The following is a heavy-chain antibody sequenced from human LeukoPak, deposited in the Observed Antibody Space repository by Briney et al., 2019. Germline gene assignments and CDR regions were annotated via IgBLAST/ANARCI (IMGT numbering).Heavy chain of an antibody. CDR1: GFTFSSYA. D-gene: IGHD3-22*01. CDR3: AREYCYDESWAFDI. CDR2: ISYDGSNK. V-gene: IGHV3-30-3*01. Sequence: GGSLRLSCAASGFTFSSYAMHWVRQAPGKGLEWVAVISYDGSNKYYADSVKGRFTISRDNSKNTLYLQMNSLRAEDTAVYYCAREYCYDESWAFDIWGQGTMVTVSS. J-gene: IGHJ3*02.